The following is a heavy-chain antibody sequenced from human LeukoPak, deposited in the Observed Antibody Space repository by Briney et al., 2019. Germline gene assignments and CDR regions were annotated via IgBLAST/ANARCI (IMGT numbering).Heavy chain of an antibody. D-gene: IGHD5-18*01. J-gene: IGHJ4*02. CDR1: GFTFSSYW. Sequence: GGSLRLSCAASGFTFSSYWMNWVRQAPGKGLEWVANIKQDGSEKCYVDSVKGRFTISRDNAKNSLYMQMNSLRAEDTAVYYCARDSPSGYSYGSRDYWGQGTLVTVSS. V-gene: IGHV3-7*05. CDR3: ARDSPSGYSYGSRDY. CDR2: IKQDGSEK.